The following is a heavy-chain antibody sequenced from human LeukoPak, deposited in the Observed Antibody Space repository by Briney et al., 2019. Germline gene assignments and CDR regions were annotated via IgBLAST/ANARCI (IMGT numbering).Heavy chain of an antibody. V-gene: IGHV4-39*01. Sequence: PSETLSLTCTVSGGSISSSSYYWGWIRQPPGKGLEWIGSIYYSGSTYYNPSLKSRVTISVDTSKNQFSLKLSSVTAADTAVYYCARGHSSGYYYVLGLTYDYYFDYWGQGTLVTVSS. J-gene: IGHJ4*02. CDR2: IYYSGST. D-gene: IGHD3-22*01. CDR3: ARGHSSGYYYVLGLTYDYYFDY. CDR1: GGSISSSSYY.